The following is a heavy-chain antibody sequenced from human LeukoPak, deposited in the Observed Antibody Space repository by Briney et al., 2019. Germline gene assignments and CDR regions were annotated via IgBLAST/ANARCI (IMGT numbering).Heavy chain of an antibody. Sequence: SETLSLTCAVSGYSISSGDYWGWIRQSPGKGLEGIGNIFHSGSTYHNPSLKSRVTISVDTFKNEFSLKLSSVTAADTAVYYCERGIYYLIEYWGQGTLVTVSS. J-gene: IGHJ4*02. D-gene: IGHD3-10*01. V-gene: IGHV4-38-2*01. CDR2: IFHSGST. CDR3: ERGIYYLIEY. CDR1: GYSISSGDY.